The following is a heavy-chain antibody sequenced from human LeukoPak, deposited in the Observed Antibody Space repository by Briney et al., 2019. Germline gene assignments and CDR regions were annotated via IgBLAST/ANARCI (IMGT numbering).Heavy chain of an antibody. V-gene: IGHV1-46*01. D-gene: IGHD1-1*01. J-gene: IGHJ4*02. Sequence: ASVKVSCKASGYTFTSYYMHWVRQAPGQGLEWMGIINPSGGSTSYAQKYQGRVTMTRDTSTSTVYMELSSLRSEDTAVYYCAREEGGTRSIDYWGQGTLVTVSS. CDR3: AREEGGTRSIDY. CDR1: GYTFTSYY. CDR2: INPSGGST.